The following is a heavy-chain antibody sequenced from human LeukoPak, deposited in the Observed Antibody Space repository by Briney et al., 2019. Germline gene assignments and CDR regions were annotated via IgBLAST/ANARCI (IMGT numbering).Heavy chain of an antibody. D-gene: IGHD1-26*01. V-gene: IGHV4-59*01. CDR2: IYYSGST. J-gene: IGHJ4*01. CDR1: GGSISSYY. Sequence: ASETLSLTCTVSGGSISSYYWSWVRQPPGKRLEWVGYIYYSGSTNYNPSLKSRVTISVDTSKNQFSLKLSSLSPADKAVYYYERDRISGSPLVCDYWGHGTLVTVSS. CDR3: ERDRISGSPLVCDY.